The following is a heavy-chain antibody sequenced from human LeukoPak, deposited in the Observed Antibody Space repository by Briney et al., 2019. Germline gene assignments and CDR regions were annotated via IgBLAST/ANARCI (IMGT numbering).Heavy chain of an antibody. V-gene: IGHV1-2*02. D-gene: IGHD4-11*01. CDR2: INPNDGTT. CDR1: GYRFTDYY. Sequence: ASVKVSCKASGYRFTDYYVHWVRQAPGRGLEGMAWINPNDGTTNYAQKFQGRVTMITDTSISTAYMELSNLRSDDTAVYYCARTSDYYNYYFDYWGQGTPVTVSS. J-gene: IGHJ4*02. CDR3: ARTSDYYNYYFDY.